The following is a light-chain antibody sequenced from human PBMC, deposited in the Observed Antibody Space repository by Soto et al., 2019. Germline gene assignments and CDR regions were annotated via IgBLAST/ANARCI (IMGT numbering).Light chain of an antibody. CDR2: DVT. CDR1: SSDIGGYDY. Sequence: QSVLTQPASVSGSPGQSITISCTGTSSDIGGYDYISWYQQHPGKVPKLIIYDVTDRPSGVSNRFSGSKSGNMASLTISGLEAEDEADYYCSSYTSSSTGVVFGGGTKLTVL. CDR3: SSYTSSSTGVV. V-gene: IGLV2-14*01. J-gene: IGLJ2*01.